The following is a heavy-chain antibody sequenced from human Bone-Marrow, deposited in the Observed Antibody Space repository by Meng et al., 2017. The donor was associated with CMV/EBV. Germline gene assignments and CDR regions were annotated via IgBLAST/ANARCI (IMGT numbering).Heavy chain of an antibody. CDR2: INHSGST. J-gene: IGHJ4*02. CDR3: ASRSGD. Sequence: GSLRLSCAVYGGSFSGYYWSWIRQPPGKGLEWIGEINHSGSTNYNPSLKSRVTISVDTSKNQFSLKLSSVTAADTAVYYCASRSGDWGQGTLVTFSS. D-gene: IGHD3-22*01. CDR1: GGSFSGYY. V-gene: IGHV4-34*01.